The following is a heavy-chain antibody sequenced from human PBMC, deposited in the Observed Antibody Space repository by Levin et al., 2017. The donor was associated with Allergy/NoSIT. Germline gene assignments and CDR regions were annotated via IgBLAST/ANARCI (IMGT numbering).Heavy chain of an antibody. D-gene: IGHD3-10*01. CDR1: GASFNTYY. Sequence: SETLSLTCAVSGASFNTYYWSWIRQPPGKGLEWIGEINHNARTIYNPSLKSRVNISADTSTNQLSLRLRLTSVTAADTAVYYCVGWCGDKWFDPWGQGTLVTVSS. CDR3: VGWCGDKWFDP. J-gene: IGHJ5*02. V-gene: IGHV4-34*01. CDR2: INHNART.